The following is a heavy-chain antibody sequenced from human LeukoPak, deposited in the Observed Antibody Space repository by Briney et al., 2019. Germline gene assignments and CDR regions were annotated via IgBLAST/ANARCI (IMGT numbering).Heavy chain of an antibody. V-gene: IGHV1-2*02. D-gene: IGHD1-26*01. CDR1: GYTFTGYY. J-gene: IGHJ4*02. Sequence: ASVKVSCKASGYTFTGYYMHWVRQAPGQGLEWMGWINPNSGGTNYAQKFQGRVTMTRDTPISTAYMELSRLRSDDTAVYYCARARKWELLYYFDYWGQGTLVTVSS. CDR3: ARARKWELLYYFDY. CDR2: INPNSGGT.